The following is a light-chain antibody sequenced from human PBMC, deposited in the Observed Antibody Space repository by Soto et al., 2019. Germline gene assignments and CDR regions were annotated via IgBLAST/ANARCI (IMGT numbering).Light chain of an antibody. CDR2: SDN. CDR1: SSNIGRDF. CDR3: ASWDDKLSGVV. J-gene: IGLJ2*01. V-gene: IGLV1-47*02. Sequence: QSVLTQPPSASGTPGQRVTISCSGSSSNIGRDFVYWYQQVPGTAPKPLIYSDNQRYSGVPDRFSGSKSGTSASLTISGLRSEDEADYYCASWDDKLSGVVFGGGTKVTVL.